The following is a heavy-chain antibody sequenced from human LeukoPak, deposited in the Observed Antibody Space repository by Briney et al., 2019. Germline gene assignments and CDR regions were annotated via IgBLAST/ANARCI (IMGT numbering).Heavy chain of an antibody. V-gene: IGHV4-61*08. CDR3: ARPNQFLEWWSLDV. CDR2: IYYSGST. CDR1: GFSLSTSGMC. Sequence: SGPTLVNPTQTLTLTCTFSGFSLSTSGMCVSWIRQPPGKGLEWIGYIYYSGSTNYNPSLKSRVTISVDTSKNQFSLKLSSVTAADTAVYYCARPNQFLEWWSLDVWGQGTTVTVSS. D-gene: IGHD3-3*01. J-gene: IGHJ6*02.